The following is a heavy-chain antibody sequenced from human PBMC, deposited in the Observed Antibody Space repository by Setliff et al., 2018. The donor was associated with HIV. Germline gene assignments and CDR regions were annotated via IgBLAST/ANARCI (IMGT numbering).Heavy chain of an antibody. V-gene: IGHV4-59*01. CDR1: GGSISSYY. J-gene: IGHJ6*03. CDR3: ARGGSSGWERGLGYYYYYYMDV. D-gene: IGHD6-19*01. CDR2: IYYSGST. Sequence: SETLSLTCTVSGGSISSYYLSWIRQPPGKGLEWIGYIYYSGSTNYNPSLKSRVTISVDTSKNQFSLKLSSVTAADTAVCYCARGGSSGWERGLGYYYYYYMDVWGKGTTVTVSS.